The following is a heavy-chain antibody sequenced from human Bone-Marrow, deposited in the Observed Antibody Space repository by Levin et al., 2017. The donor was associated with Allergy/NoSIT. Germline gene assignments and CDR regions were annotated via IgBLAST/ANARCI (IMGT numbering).Heavy chain of an antibody. V-gene: IGHV3-23*01. J-gene: IGHJ6*03. CDR3: AKGPYDFWSGYYRGGYYYYMDV. CDR2: ISGSGGST. CDR1: GFTFSSYA. D-gene: IGHD3-3*01. Sequence: GGSLRLSCAASGFTFSSYAMSWVRQAPGKGLEWVSAISGSGGSTYYADSVKGRFTISRDNSKNTLYLQMNSLRAEDTAVYYCAKGPYDFWSGYYRGGYYYYMDVWGKGTTVTVSS.